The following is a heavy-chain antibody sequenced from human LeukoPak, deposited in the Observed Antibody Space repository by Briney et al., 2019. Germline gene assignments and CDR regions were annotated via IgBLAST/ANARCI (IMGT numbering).Heavy chain of an antibody. CDR2: ISGSGGST. J-gene: IGHJ4*02. CDR3: AKDTSRDYGDYTTDY. D-gene: IGHD4-17*01. Sequence: PGGPLRLSCAASGFTFSSYAMSWVRQAPGKGLEWVSAISGSGGSTYYADSVKGRFTISRDNSKNTLYLQMNSLRAEDTAVYYCAKDTSRDYGDYTTDYWGQGTLVTVSS. CDR1: GFTFSSYA. V-gene: IGHV3-23*01.